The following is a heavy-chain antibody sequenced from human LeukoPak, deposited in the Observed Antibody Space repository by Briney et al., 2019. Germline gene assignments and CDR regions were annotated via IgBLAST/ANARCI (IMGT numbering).Heavy chain of an antibody. V-gene: IGHV3-23*01. CDR1: GFTFSSYA. J-gene: IGHJ6*02. Sequence: PGGSLRLSCAASGFTFSSYAMSWVRQAPGKGLEWVSAISGSGGSTYYADSVKGRFTISRDNAKSSLYLQMNSLRAEDTAVYYCARYRVTVTPPGYYGMDVWGQGTTVTVPS. D-gene: IGHD4-17*01. CDR3: ARYRVTVTPPGYYGMDV. CDR2: ISGSGGST.